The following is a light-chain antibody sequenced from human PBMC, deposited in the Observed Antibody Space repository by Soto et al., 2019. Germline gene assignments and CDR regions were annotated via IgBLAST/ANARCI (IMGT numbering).Light chain of an antibody. Sequence: DIQITQSPSTLPASVRDKVPITCRASQSISSWLAWYQQKPGKAPKLLIYKASTLKSGVPSRFSGSGSGTEFTLTISSLQPEDSATYYCQHLNSYPRTFGHGSKVDI. V-gene: IGKV1-5*03. CDR2: KAS. CDR1: QSISSW. CDR3: QHLNSYPRT. J-gene: IGKJ1*01.